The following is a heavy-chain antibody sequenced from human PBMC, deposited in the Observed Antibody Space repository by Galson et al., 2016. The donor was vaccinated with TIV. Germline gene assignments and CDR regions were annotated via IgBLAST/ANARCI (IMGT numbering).Heavy chain of an antibody. V-gene: IGHV4-38-2*01. D-gene: IGHD5-18*01. Sequence: LSLTCGVSGYSISSGFCWAWIRQPPGKGLEWMGTVYHGGRSYYAPSLTGRVSISIDTSKNQFSVILTSVTASDTAVYYCARGTGFSYGYYYWGQGALVTVSS. CDR1: GYSISSGFC. J-gene: IGHJ4*02. CDR3: ARGTGFSYGYYY. CDR2: VYHGGRS.